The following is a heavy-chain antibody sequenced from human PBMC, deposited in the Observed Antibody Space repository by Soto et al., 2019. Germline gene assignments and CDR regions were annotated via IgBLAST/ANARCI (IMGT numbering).Heavy chain of an antibody. J-gene: IGHJ5*02. D-gene: IGHD3-22*01. CDR1: GGSISNYY. CDR3: ARDLDSSGYS. Sequence: SETLSLTCIVSGGSISNYYWSWIRQPPGKGLEWIGYIYYSGSTNYNPSLTSRVTISVDTSKNQFSLKLSSVTAADTAVYYCARDLDSSGYSWSQGTLVTVSS. V-gene: IGHV4-59*12. CDR2: IYYSGST.